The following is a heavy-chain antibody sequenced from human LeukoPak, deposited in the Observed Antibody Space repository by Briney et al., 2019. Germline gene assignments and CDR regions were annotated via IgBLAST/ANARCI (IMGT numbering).Heavy chain of an antibody. CDR3: AREGDSSGRDY. V-gene: IGHV4-30-4*08. CDR2: IYYSGST. Sequence: SEPLSLTCTVSGGSISSYYWSWIRQPPGKGLEWIGYIYYSGSTYYNPSLKSRVTISVDTSKNQFSLKLSSVTAADTAVYYCAREGDSSGRDYWGQGTLVTVSS. CDR1: GGSISSYY. J-gene: IGHJ4*02. D-gene: IGHD3-22*01.